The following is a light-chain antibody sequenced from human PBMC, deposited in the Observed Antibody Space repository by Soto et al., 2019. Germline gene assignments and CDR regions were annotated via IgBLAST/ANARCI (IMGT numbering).Light chain of an antibody. Sequence: DIQMTQFPSSLSASVGDRVTITCRASQRISTYLNWYQQKVGKAPKLLIYAASSLQSGVPSTFSGSGSGTDFTLTISSLQPEDIAKYYCQQYDNVPTFGQGTKVDIK. CDR2: AAS. J-gene: IGKJ2*01. CDR3: QQYDNVPT. CDR1: QRISTY. V-gene: IGKV1-39*01.